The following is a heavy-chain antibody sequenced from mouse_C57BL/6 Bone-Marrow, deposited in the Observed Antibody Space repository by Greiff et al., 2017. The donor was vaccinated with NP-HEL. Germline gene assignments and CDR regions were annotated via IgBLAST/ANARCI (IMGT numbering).Heavy chain of an antibody. CDR1: GFSLTSYA. J-gene: IGHJ4*01. Sequence: QVQLKESGPGLVAPSQSLSITCTVSGFSLTSYAISWVRQPPGKGLEWLGVIWTGGGTNYNSALKSRLSNSKDTSKSQVFLKMNSLQTDDTARYYCARNEAYYSNYLYAMDYWGQGTSVTVSS. CDR3: ARNEAYYSNYLYAMDY. D-gene: IGHD2-5*01. V-gene: IGHV2-9-1*01. CDR2: IWTGGGT.